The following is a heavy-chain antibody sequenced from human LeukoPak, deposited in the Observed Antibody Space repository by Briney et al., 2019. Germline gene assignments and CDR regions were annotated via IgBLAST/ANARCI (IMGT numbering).Heavy chain of an antibody. J-gene: IGHJ3*02. CDR1: GFTFSSYS. Sequence: GGSLRLSCAASGFTFSSYSMNWVRQAPGKGLEWVSSISSSSSYIYYADSVKGRFTISRDNAKNSLYLQMNSLRAEGTAVYYCARPLPRSDSSGYYAQKYDAFDIWGQGTMVTVSS. CDR3: ARPLPRSDSSGYYAQKYDAFDI. D-gene: IGHD3-22*01. CDR2: ISSSSSYI. V-gene: IGHV3-21*01.